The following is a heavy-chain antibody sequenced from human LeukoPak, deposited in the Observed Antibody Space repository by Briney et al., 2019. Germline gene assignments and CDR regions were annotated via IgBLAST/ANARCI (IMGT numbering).Heavy chain of an antibody. CDR1: GFTFSSYW. J-gene: IGHJ3*02. D-gene: IGHD1-26*01. CDR2: ISGSGGST. V-gene: IGHV3-23*01. CDR3: ASGVVGARAFDI. Sequence: GGSLRLSCAASGFTFSSYWMSWVRQAPGKGLEWVSAISGSGGSTYYADSVKGRFTISRDNSKNTLYLQMNSLRAEDTAVYYCASGVVGARAFDIWGQGTMVTVSS.